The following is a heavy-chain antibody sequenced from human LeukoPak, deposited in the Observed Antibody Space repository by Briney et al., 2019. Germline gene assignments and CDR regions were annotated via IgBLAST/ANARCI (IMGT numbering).Heavy chain of an antibody. V-gene: IGHV4-59*02. Sequence: SETLSLTCTVSGGSVSSYYWSWIRQPPGKGLEWIGYIYYSGSTNYNPSLKSRVTISVDTSKNQFSLKLSSVTAADTAVYYCAAAYSSGWYHAFDIWGQGTMVTVSS. D-gene: IGHD6-19*01. CDR3: AAAYSSGWYHAFDI. CDR1: GGSVSSYY. CDR2: IYYSGST. J-gene: IGHJ3*02.